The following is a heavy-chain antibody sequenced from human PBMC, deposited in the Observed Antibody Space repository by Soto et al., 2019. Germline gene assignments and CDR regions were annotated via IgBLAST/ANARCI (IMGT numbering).Heavy chain of an antibody. CDR1: GGLFSTYA. V-gene: IGHV1-69*01. CDR2: IIPLFATT. J-gene: IGHJ2*01. Sequence: QVQLVQSGAEVRKPGSSVKVSCKASGGLFSTYAITWVRQAPGQGLEWVGGIIPLFATTHYAQKFQGRVTITADESTNTAYLELSRLRSEDTAVYYCARDVCETTSCSLPPWDFDLWGRGTLVIVSS. D-gene: IGHD2-2*01. CDR3: ARDVCETTSCSLPPWDFDL.